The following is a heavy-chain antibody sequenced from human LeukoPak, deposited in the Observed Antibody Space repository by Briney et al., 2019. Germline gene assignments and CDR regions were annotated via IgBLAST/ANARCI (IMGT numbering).Heavy chain of an antibody. CDR1: GYTFTGYY. J-gene: IGHJ4*02. CDR3: ARGEWDIVVVPAAY. V-gene: IGHV1-2*02. CDR2: INPNSGGT. Sequence: ASEKVSCKASGYTFTGYYMHWVRQAPGQGLEWMGWINPNSGGTNYAQKFQGRVTMTRDTSISTAYMELSRLRSDDTAVYYCARGEWDIVVVPAAYWGQGTLVTVSS. D-gene: IGHD2-2*01.